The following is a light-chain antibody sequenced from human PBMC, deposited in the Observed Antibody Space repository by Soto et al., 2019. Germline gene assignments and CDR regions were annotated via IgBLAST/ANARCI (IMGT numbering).Light chain of an antibody. CDR3: QQYDNWPCT. Sequence: EVVLTQSPATLSVSPGEGATLSCRASQSVSSKLAWYQQKPGQAPRLLIYGASTRATGIPARFSGSESGTDFALTISSLESEDFAVYYCQQYDNWPCTFGHGTKVDIK. CDR1: QSVSSK. V-gene: IGKV3D-15*01. CDR2: GAS. J-gene: IGKJ3*01.